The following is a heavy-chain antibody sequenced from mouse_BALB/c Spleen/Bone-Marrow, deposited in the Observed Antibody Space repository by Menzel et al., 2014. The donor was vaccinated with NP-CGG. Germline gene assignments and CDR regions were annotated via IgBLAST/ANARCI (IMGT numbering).Heavy chain of an antibody. D-gene: IGHD1-1*01. J-gene: IGHJ1*01. CDR1: GFDFSRYW. CDR2: INPDSSTI. CDR3: ARLNYYGNLFV. V-gene: IGHV4-1*02. Sequence: EVMLVESGGGLVQPGGSLKLSCAASGFDFSRYWMSWVRPAPGKGLDWIGEINPDSSTINYTPTLKDKFVISRDNAKNTLYLQMSKVRSEDTALYYCARLNYYGNLFVWGAGTTVTVSS.